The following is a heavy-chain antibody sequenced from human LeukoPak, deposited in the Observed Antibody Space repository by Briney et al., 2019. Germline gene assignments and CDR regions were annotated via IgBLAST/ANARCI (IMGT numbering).Heavy chain of an antibody. V-gene: IGHV4-31*03. D-gene: IGHD4-17*01. J-gene: IGHJ2*01. CDR2: IYYSGST. Sequence: SETLSLTCTVSGGSISSGGYYWSWIRQHPGKGLEWIGYIYYSGSTYYNPSLRSRVTISVDTSKNQFSLKLSSVTAADTAVYYCARESPPVTRLTHFDLWGRGTLVTVSS. CDR3: ARESPPVTRLTHFDL. CDR1: GGSISSGGYY.